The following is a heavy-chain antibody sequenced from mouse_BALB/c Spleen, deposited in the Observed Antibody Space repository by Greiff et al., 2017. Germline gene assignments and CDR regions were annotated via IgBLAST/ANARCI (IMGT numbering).Heavy chain of an antibody. CDR3: ARTSYYRYDDWYFDV. V-gene: IGHV3-2*02. CDR1: GYSITSDYA. J-gene: IGHJ1*01. Sequence: EVKLEESGPGLVKPSQSLSLTCTVTGYSITSDYAWNWIRQFPGNTLEWMGYISYSGSTSYNPSLKSRISITRDTSKNQFFLQLNSVTTEDTATYYCARTSYYRYDDWYFDVWGAGTTVTVSS. CDR2: ISYSGST. D-gene: IGHD2-14*01.